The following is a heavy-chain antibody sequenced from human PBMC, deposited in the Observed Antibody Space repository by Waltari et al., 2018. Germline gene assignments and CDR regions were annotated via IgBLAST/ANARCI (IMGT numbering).Heavy chain of an antibody. D-gene: IGHD3-22*01. CDR1: VFPFRASA. CDR3: ATITTYDAFNI. V-gene: IGHV3-30*04. Sequence: QVQVVESGGGGVQPGRPLTPPCQASVFPFRASAMHWVRQAPGKGLEWVAIISSDGSTKYYADSVKGRFTISRDNSENTLYLQMISLRADDTAVYYCATITTYDAFNIWGQGTMVTVSS. J-gene: IGHJ3*02. CDR2: ISSDGSTK.